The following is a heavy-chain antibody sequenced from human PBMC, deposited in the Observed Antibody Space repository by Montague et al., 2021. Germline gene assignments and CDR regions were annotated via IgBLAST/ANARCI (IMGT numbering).Heavy chain of an antibody. D-gene: IGHD6-19*01. V-gene: IGHV4-34*01. CDR1: GGSISGFI. CDR2: IYHTGST. CDR3: TRGEVAVTGIDY. Sequence: SETLSLTCTVSGGSISGFICNWIRQPPARDLEWIGQIYHTGSTSYNPSLKSRVTMSVDTSKNHFSLRLSSVTAADTAVYYCTRGEVAVTGIDYWGQGALVTVSS. J-gene: IGHJ4*02.